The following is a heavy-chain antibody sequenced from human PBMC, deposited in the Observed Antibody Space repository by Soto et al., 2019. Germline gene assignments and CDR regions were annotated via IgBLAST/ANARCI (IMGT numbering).Heavy chain of an antibody. D-gene: IGHD2-21*01. CDR1: GGSFSDYY. J-gene: IGHJ5*02. CDR2: VNHSGST. CDR3: ARLRIATNNYKWFDP. Sequence: PSETLSLTCAVYGGSFSDYYWTWIRQTPGKGLEWIGEVNHSGSTNYNPSLKNRVTVSADTSKNQFSLNLRLVTAADTAVYYCARLRIATNNYKWFDPWGQGTLVTVSS. V-gene: IGHV4-34*01.